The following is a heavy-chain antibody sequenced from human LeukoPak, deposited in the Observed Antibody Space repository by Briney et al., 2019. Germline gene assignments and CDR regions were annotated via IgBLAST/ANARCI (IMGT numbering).Heavy chain of an antibody. CDR2: INQDGSEK. J-gene: IGHJ4*02. CDR3: ARVFPSIPL. V-gene: IGHV3-7*03. CDR1: GFSFSSYW. Sequence: PGGSLRLSCAASGFSFSSYWMSWVRQAPGKGLEWVANINQDGSEKYYVDSVKGRFTISRDNAKNSLHLQMNSLRAEDTAVYYCARVFPSIPLWGQGTLVTVSS.